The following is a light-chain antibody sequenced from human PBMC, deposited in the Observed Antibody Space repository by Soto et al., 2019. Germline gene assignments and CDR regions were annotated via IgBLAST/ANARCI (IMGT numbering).Light chain of an antibody. J-gene: IGLJ1*01. Sequence: QSALTQPASVSGSPGQSITISCTGTSSDVGNYNLVSWYQQHPGKAPKLMIYEVNKRPSGVSDRFSGSNSGNTASLTISGLQPGDEADYFCCTYACSGSPYVFGTGPKLTVL. CDR1: SSDVGNYNL. CDR2: EVN. CDR3: CTYACSGSPYV. V-gene: IGLV2-23*02.